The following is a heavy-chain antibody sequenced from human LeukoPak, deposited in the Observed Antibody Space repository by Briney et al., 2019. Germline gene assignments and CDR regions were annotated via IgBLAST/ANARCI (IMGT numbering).Heavy chain of an antibody. CDR3: ARDPTSPYYYDSSGSVARYFDY. J-gene: IGHJ4*02. CDR2: ISYDGSNK. CDR1: GFTFSNYA. Sequence: GGSLRLSCAASGFTFSNYAMHWVRQAPGKGLEWVAVISYDGSNKYYADSVKGRFTISRDNSKNTLYLQMNSLRAEDTAVYYCARDPTSPYYYDSSGSVARYFDYWGQGTLVTVSS. D-gene: IGHD3-22*01. V-gene: IGHV3-30*04.